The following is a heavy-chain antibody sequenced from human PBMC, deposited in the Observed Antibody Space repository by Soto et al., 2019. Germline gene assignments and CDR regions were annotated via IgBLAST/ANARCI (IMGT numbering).Heavy chain of an antibody. J-gene: IGHJ6*02. Sequence: QVQLVDSGGGVVQPGRSLRLSCAASGFTFSSYGMHWVRQAPGKGLEWVAGIWYDGSNKYYADSVKGRFTISRDNSKNTLYMQMNSQRAEDTAVYYCARVRGYYDSSGYYRGFDYYYGMDVWGQGTTVTVSS. V-gene: IGHV3-33*01. CDR2: IWYDGSNK. D-gene: IGHD3-22*01. CDR1: GFTFSSYG. CDR3: ARVRGYYDSSGYYRGFDYYYGMDV.